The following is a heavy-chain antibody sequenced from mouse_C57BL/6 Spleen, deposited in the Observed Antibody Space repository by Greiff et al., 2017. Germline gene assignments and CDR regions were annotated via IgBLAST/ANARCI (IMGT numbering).Heavy chain of an antibody. CDR1: GYTFTSYW. CDR2: IHPNSGST. J-gene: IGHJ2*01. Sequence: VKLQQSGAELVKPGASVKLSCKASGYTFTSYWMHWVKQRPGQGLEWIGMIHPNSGSTNYNEKFKSKATLTVDKSSSTAYMQLSSLTSEDSAVYYCARSTMVTTDYFDYWGQGTTLTVSS. D-gene: IGHD2-2*01. V-gene: IGHV1-64*01. CDR3: ARSTMVTTDYFDY.